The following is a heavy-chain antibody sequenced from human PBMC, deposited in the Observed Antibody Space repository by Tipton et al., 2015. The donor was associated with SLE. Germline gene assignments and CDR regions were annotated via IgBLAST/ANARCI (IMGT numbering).Heavy chain of an antibody. Sequence: TLSLTCAVSGYSISSGYYWGWIRQPPGKGLEWIGSIYHSGSTYYNPSLKSRVTISVDTSKNQFSLKLSSVTAADTAVYYCASRGFPGGAGNWFDPWGQGTLVTVSS. CDR3: ASRGFPGGAGNWFDP. V-gene: IGHV4-38-2*01. J-gene: IGHJ5*02. CDR2: IYHSGST. CDR1: GYSISSGYY. D-gene: IGHD3-16*01.